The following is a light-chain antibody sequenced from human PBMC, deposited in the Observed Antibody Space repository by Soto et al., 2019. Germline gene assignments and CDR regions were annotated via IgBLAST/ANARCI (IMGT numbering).Light chain of an antibody. CDR3: QQRTDWPTIT. J-gene: IGKJ5*01. CDR1: QSVRTV. V-gene: IGKV3-11*01. Sequence: ESVLTQSPATLSLSPGERATLSCGASQSVRTVLAWYQQKPGQAPRLLIYDASTRATGVPARFSGSGSGTDFTLTISNLESEDFGVYYCQQRTDWPTITFGQGTRLDIK. CDR2: DAS.